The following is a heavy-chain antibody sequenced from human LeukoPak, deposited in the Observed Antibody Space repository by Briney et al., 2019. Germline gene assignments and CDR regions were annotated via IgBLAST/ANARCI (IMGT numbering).Heavy chain of an antibody. CDR2: IIPIFGTA. V-gene: IGHV1-69*13. J-gene: IGHJ5*02. CDR1: GGTFSSYA. Sequence: SVKVSCKASGGTFSSYAISWVRQAPGQGLEWMGGIIPIFGTANYAQKFQGRVTITADESTSTAYMELSSLRSEDTAVYYCARGIAAYCGGDCYGSPQVENWFDPWGQGTLVTVSS. D-gene: IGHD2-21*02. CDR3: ARGIAAYCGGDCYGSPQVENWFDP.